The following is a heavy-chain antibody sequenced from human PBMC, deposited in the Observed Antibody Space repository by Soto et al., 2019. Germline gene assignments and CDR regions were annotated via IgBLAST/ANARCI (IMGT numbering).Heavy chain of an antibody. V-gene: IGHV4-30-2*01. CDR1: GGSISSGDYS. J-gene: IGHJ6*02. CDR3: ARSREFDYGMDV. Sequence: QLQLQESGSGLVKPSQTLSLTCAVSGGSISSGDYSWSWIRQPPGKGLEWIGYIYHSGSTYYNPSLKSRVTISVDGSKHQFSLNLSAVTAADTAVYYCARSREFDYGMDVRGLGTTVIVSS. CDR2: IYHSGST.